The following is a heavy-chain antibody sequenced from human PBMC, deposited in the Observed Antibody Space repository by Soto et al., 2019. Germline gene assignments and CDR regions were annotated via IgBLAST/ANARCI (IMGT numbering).Heavy chain of an antibody. V-gene: IGHV1-2*02. CDR2: INPNSGAS. J-gene: IGHJ5*02. Sequence: ASVKVSCKASGYTFTGYYIHWVRQAPGQGLEWMGGINPNSGASNYAQKFQGRVTMTRGTSISTAYMELSRLTSDDTAVYYCARYCSSTSCQFDPWGQGTLVTVSS. CDR1: GYTFTGYY. D-gene: IGHD2-2*01. CDR3: ARYCSSTSCQFDP.